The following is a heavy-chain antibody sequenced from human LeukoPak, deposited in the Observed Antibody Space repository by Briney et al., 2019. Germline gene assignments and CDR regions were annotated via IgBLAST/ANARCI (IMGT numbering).Heavy chain of an antibody. CDR2: ISPYSADT. J-gene: IGHJ4*02. CDR3: ARDPAAAGNVDY. Sequence: GASVKVSCKASGYTFTAYYMHWVRQAPGQGLEWMGWISPYSADTSYAQKFQGRVTVTTDTSTSTAYMELRSLRPDDTAVYYCARDPAAAGNVDYWGQGTLVTVSP. D-gene: IGHD6-13*01. CDR1: GYTFTAYY. V-gene: IGHV1-2*02.